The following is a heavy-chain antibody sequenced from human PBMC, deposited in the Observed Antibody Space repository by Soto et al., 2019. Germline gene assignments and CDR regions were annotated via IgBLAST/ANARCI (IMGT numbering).Heavy chain of an antibody. V-gene: IGHV4-34*01. CDR2: INHSGGT. CDR1: GGSFIGYY. Sequence: PSETLSLTCAVYGGSFIGYYWSWIRQPPGKGLEWIGEINHSGGTNYNPSLKSRVTISVDTSKNQFSLKLGSVTAADTAVYYCAIVGRGSYYRRDYYYGMDVWGQGTTVTVSS. D-gene: IGHD1-26*01. J-gene: IGHJ6*02. CDR3: AIVGRGSYYRRDYYYGMDV.